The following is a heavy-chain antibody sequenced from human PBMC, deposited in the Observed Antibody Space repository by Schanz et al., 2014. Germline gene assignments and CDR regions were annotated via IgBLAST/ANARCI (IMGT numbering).Heavy chain of an antibody. CDR2: LSGSGGST. CDR1: GFTVSSNH. J-gene: IGHJ4*02. V-gene: IGHV3-23*04. Sequence: EGQLAESGGGLVQPGGSLRLSCAVSGFTVSSNHMNWVRQAPGKGLEWVSALSGSGGSTYYADSVKGRFTISRDNSKNTLYLQMNSLRAEDTAVYYCARPRFDYGEVDYWGQGTLVTVSS. CDR3: ARPRFDYGEVDY. D-gene: IGHD4-17*01.